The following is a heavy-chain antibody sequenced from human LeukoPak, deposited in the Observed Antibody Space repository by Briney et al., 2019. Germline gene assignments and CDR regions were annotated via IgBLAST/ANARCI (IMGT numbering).Heavy chain of an antibody. Sequence: SETLSLTCTVSSGSISSDYWSWVRQPPGKGLEWIGYIYYSGTTNYNPSLKSRVTMSVDTSNKLFSLKLSSVTAADTAVYYCARSKYYFDYWGQGALVTVSS. CDR2: IYYSGTT. CDR3: ARSKYYFDY. J-gene: IGHJ4*02. V-gene: IGHV4-59*01. CDR1: SGSISSDY.